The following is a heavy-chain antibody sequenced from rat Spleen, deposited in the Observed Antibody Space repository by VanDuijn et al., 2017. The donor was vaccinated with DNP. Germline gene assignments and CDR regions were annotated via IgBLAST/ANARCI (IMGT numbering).Heavy chain of an antibody. CDR2: IWNDGDT. Sequence: QVQLKESGPGLVQPSQTLSLTCTVSGFSLTQFYVHWVRQPPGKGLEWMGVIWNDGDTSYNSALKSRLSISRDTSKSQVFLKLNSLQTEDTAIYFCTRDDTIAAIWYWGQGVMVTVSS. CDR1: GFSLTQFY. D-gene: IGHD1-2*01. V-gene: IGHV2-32*01. CDR3: TRDDTIAAIWY. J-gene: IGHJ2*01.